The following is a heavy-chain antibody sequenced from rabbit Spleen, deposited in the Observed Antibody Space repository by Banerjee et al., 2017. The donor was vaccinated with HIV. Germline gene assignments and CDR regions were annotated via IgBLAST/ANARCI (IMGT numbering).Heavy chain of an antibody. CDR1: GVSLNDKDV. D-gene: IGHD8-1*01. CDR2: INIVTGKS. CDR3: ARDAGSGPYIDGYFNL. V-gene: IGHV1S45*01. Sequence: EQLEESGGGLVKPEGSLTLTCKASGVSLNDKDVMCWVRQAPGKGLEWIACINIVTGKSVYASWAEGRFIMSRTSSTTVTLQMTSLTAADTATYFCARDAGSGPYIDGYFNLWGPGTLVTVS. J-gene: IGHJ4*01.